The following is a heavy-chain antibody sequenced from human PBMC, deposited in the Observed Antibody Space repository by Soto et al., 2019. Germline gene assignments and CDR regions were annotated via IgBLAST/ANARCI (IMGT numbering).Heavy chain of an antibody. CDR2: IKQDGSEK. D-gene: IGHD3-22*01. CDR1: GFTFSSYW. J-gene: IGHJ6*02. CDR3: ARFYYDSSGYLPSPYYYYYGMDV. V-gene: IGHV3-7*04. Sequence: GGSLRLSCAASGFTFSSYWMSWVRQAPGKGLEWVANIKQDGSEKYYVDTVKGRFTISRDTAKNSFYLQMNSLRAEDTAVYFFARFYYDSSGYLPSPYYYYYGMDVWGQGTTVTV.